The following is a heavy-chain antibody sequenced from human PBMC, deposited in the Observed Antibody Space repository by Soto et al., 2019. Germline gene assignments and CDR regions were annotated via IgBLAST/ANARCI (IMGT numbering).Heavy chain of an antibody. CDR2: INHSGST. CDR3: ARGGTYYDFWSGYKKPKNWFDP. D-gene: IGHD3-3*01. J-gene: IGHJ5*02. CDR1: GGSFSGYY. Sequence: PSETLSLTCAVYGGSFSGYYWSWIRQPPGKGLERIGEINHSGSTNYNPSLKSRVTISVDTSKNQFSLKLSSVTAADTAVYYCARGGTYYDFWSGYKKPKNWFDPWGQGTLVTVSS. V-gene: IGHV4-34*01.